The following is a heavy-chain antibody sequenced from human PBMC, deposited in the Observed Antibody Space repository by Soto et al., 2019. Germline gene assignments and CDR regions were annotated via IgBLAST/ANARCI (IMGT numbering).Heavy chain of an antibody. V-gene: IGHV4-39*01. CDR2: MYYSGAT. CDR1: GDSISSSSYY. CDR3: ASRGNGKHYFDY. D-gene: IGHD3-16*01. J-gene: IGHJ4*02. Sequence: QLQLQESGPGLVKPSETLSLTCTVSGDSISSSSYYWGWIRQPPGKGLGWIGSMYYSGATYFNPSLKSRVTISVDMSKNQFSLKVNSVTAADTAVYYCASRGNGKHYFDYWGQGTLVTVSS.